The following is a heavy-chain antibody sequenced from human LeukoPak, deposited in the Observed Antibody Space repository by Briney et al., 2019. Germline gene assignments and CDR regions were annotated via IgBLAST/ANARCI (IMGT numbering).Heavy chain of an antibody. V-gene: IGHV1-2*02. Sequence: ASVKVSCKASGYTFTDYYLHWVRQAPGQGLEWMGRFNPNSGGTDYAQMFQGRVTMTRDTSINTAYMELSGLRSDDTAVYYCARDASTTRVISASDNWGQGTLATVSS. CDR3: ARDASTTRVISASDN. CDR2: FNPNSGGT. D-gene: IGHD2/OR15-2a*01. CDR1: GYTFTDYY. J-gene: IGHJ4*02.